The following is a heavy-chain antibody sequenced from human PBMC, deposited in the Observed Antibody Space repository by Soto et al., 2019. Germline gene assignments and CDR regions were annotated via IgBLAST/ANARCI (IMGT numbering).Heavy chain of an antibody. CDR1: GYSFTSYW. CDR3: ARPFDTSGWYDH. Sequence: GESLKISCKGSGYSFTSYWIAWVRQMPGKGLECMGIIYPGDSDTRYSPSFEGQVTISADKSINTAYLQWSSLKASDSAMYYCARPFDTSGWYDHWGQGTLVTVS. V-gene: IGHV5-51*01. CDR2: IYPGDSDT. J-gene: IGHJ5*02. D-gene: IGHD6-19*01.